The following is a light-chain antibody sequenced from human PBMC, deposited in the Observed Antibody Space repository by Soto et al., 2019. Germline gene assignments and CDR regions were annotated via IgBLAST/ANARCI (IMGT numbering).Light chain of an antibody. CDR1: QSVRSY. J-gene: IGKJ1*01. Sequence: ETVITQSPDTLSVSPGEGAVLSCRASQSVRSYVAWYQMRPGQAPRVLIYGASTRATGIPTRFSGSGSGTEFTLTIDSLQAEDSAVYYCQQYQDWPKTFGQGTRVET. V-gene: IGKV3-15*01. CDR3: QQYQDWPKT. CDR2: GAS.